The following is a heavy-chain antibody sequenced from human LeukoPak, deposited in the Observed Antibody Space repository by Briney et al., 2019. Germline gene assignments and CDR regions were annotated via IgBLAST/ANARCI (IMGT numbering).Heavy chain of an antibody. J-gene: IGHJ4*02. D-gene: IGHD3-22*01. V-gene: IGHV4-39*07. CDR3: ARGGTYYDSSAYYYSPFDY. Sequence: SETLSLTCSVSGGSISSSSYYWSWIRQPPGKGLEWIGEINHSGSTNYNPSLKSRVTISVDTSKNQFSLKLSSVTAADTAVYYCARGGTYYDSSAYYYSPFDYWGQGTLVTVSS. CDR1: GGSISSSSYY. CDR2: INHSGST.